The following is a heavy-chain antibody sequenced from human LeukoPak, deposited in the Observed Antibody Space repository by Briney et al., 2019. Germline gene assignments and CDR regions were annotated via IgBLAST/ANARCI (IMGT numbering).Heavy chain of an antibody. CDR1: GGSFSGYY. J-gene: IGHJ5*02. CDR3: ASGLGATSDHNWFDL. V-gene: IGHV4-34*01. D-gene: IGHD1-26*01. CDR2: INHSGST. Sequence: PSETLSLTCAVYGGSFSGYYWSWIRQPPGKGLEWIGEINHSGSTNYNPSLKSRVTISVDTSKNQFSLKLSSVTAAGTAVYYCASGLGATSDHNWFDLWGQGTLVTVSS.